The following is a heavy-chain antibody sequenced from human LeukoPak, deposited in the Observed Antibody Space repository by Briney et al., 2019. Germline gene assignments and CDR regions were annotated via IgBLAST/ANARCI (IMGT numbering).Heavy chain of an antibody. CDR2: ILYSGTT. Sequence: SETLSLTCAVSGGSISSGGFYWSWIRQHPGAGLEWIGYILYSGTTSYNTSLKSRVAISLDTSKNQFSLTLTSVTVADTAVYYCAGGVDSRKMGYWGQGTLVNVSS. J-gene: IGHJ4*02. V-gene: IGHV4-31*11. CDR3: AGGVDSRKMGY. CDR1: GGSISSGGFY. D-gene: IGHD3-16*01.